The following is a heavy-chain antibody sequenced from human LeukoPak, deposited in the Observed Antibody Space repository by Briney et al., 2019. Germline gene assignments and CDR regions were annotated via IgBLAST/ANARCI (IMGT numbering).Heavy chain of an antibody. V-gene: IGHV1-2*02. D-gene: IGHD5-18*01. CDR3: ARQGEYSQPPAFDY. J-gene: IGHJ4*02. CDR2: INPNSGGT. Sequence: ASVKVSCKASGYTFTGYYMHWVRQAPGQGLEWMGWINPNSGGTNYAQKFQNRVTMTRDTSISTAYMELGRLRSDDTAVYYCARQGEYSQPPAFDYWGQGTLVTVSS. CDR1: GYTFTGYY.